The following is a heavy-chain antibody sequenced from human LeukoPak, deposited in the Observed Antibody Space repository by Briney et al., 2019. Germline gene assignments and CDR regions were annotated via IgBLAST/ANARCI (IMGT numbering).Heavy chain of an antibody. J-gene: IGHJ6*03. CDR1: GFTFGTYS. CDR3: ARWKGDYYYYYMDV. CDR2: ISSSSSYI. Sequence: GGSLRLSCAASGFTFGTYSMNWVRQAPGKGLEWVSSISSSSSYIYYADSVKGRFTISRDNAKNSLYLQMNSLRAEDTAVYYCARWKGDYYYYYMDVWGKGTTVTVSS. D-gene: IGHD1-1*01. V-gene: IGHV3-21*01.